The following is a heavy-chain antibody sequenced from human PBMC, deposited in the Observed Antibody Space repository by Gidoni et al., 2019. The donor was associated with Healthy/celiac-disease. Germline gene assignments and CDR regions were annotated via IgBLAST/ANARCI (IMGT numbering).Heavy chain of an antibody. CDR2: ISGSGGST. D-gene: IGHD5-18*01. CDR1: GFTFSSYG. V-gene: IGHV3-23*01. Sequence: EVQLLESGGGLVQPGGSLRPSCPASGFTFSSYGMSWVRQAPGKGLEWVSAISGSGGSTYYADSVKGRFTISRDNSKNTLYLQMNSLRDEDTAVYYCAKGRTAMDHDAFDIWGQGTMVTVSS. CDR3: AKGRTAMDHDAFDI. J-gene: IGHJ3*02.